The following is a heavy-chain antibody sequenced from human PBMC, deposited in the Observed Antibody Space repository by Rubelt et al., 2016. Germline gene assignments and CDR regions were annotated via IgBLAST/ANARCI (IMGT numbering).Heavy chain of an antibody. J-gene: IGHJ4*02. CDR1: GGSISSYH. V-gene: IGHV4-59*12. CDR2: IYYSGST. CDR3: ASSNGGY. Sequence: QVQLQESGPGLVKPSETLSLTCTVSGGSISSYHWSWIRQPPGKGLEWIGYIYYSGSTNYNPSLKSRVTISVDKSKNQFSLKLSSVTAADTAVYYCASSNGGYWGQGTPVTVSS. D-gene: IGHD7-27*01.